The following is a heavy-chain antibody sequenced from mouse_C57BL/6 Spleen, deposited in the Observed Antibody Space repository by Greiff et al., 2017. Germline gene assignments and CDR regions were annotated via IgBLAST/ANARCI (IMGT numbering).Heavy chain of an antibody. J-gene: IGHJ3*01. CDR1: GYSITSDY. CDR2: ISYSGST. D-gene: IGHD3-2*02. CDR3: ARSVLDSSGSFAY. V-gene: IGHV3-8*01. Sequence: EVKLMESGPGLAKPSQTLSLTCSVTGYSITSDYWNWIRKFPGNKLEYMGYISYSGSTYYNPSLKSRISITRDTSKNQYYLQLNSVTTEDTATYYCARSVLDSSGSFAYWGQGTLVTVSA.